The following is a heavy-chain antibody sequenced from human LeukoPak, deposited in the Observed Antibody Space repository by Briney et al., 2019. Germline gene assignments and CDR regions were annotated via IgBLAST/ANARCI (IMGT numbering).Heavy chain of an antibody. CDR1: GGSISSSSYY. CDR2: IYYSGST. Sequence: SETLSLTCTVSGGSISSSSYYWGWIRQPPGKGLEWMGSIYYSGSTYYNPSLKSRVTISVDTSKNQFSLSLRHGTAADWAVYYCTRRAAVAGTFIWGQGTLATVSS. D-gene: IGHD6-19*01. J-gene: IGHJ4*02. V-gene: IGHV4-39*01. CDR3: TRRAAVAGTFI.